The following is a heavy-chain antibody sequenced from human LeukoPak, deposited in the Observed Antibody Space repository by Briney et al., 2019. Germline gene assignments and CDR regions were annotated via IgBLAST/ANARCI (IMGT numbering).Heavy chain of an antibody. Sequence: PSETLSLTCTVSGGSISSYYWSWIRQPPGKGLEWIGYIYYSGSTNYNPSLKSRVTISVDTSKNQFSLKLSSVTAADTAVYYCARENRAAGTGVDYWGQGTLVTVSS. CDR1: GGSISSYY. J-gene: IGHJ4*02. CDR2: IYYSGST. V-gene: IGHV4-59*12. D-gene: IGHD6-13*01. CDR3: ARENRAAGTGVDY.